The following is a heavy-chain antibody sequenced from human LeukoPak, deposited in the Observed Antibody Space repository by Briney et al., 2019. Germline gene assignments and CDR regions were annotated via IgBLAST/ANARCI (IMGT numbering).Heavy chain of an antibody. CDR3: ARGSCSNIRCHDAFDI. V-gene: IGHV3-30*14. CDR2: ISYDGSNK. D-gene: IGHD2-2*01. CDR1: GFTFSRYA. J-gene: IGHJ3*02. Sequence: GGSLRLSCAASGFTFSRYAMHWVRQAPGKGLEWVAVISYDGSNKYYADSVKGRFSVSRDNSKNTLYLQMNSLLVDDTAVYYCARGSCSNIRCHDAFDIWGQGTMVTVSS.